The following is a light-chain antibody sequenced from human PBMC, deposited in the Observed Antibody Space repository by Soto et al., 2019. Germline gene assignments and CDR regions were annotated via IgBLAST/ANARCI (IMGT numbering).Light chain of an antibody. Sequence: QSALTQPASVSGSPGQSITISCTGTSSDVGGYKYVSWYQQHPGTAPKLMIYEVSNRPSGVSNRFSGSKSGNTASLTISGRQAEDEADYYCSSYTSTSTLVFGTGTKLTVL. CDR1: SSDVGGYKY. V-gene: IGLV2-14*01. CDR2: EVS. CDR3: SSYTSTSTLV. J-gene: IGLJ1*01.